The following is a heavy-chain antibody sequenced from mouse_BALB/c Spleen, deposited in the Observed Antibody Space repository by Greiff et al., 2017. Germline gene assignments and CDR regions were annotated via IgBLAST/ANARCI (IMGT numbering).Heavy chain of an antibody. CDR1: GFNIKDTY. Sequence: EVMLVESGAELVKPGASVKLSCTASGFNIKDTYMHWVKQRPEQGLEWIGRIDPANGNTKYDPKFQGKATITADTSSNTAYLQLSSLTSEDTAVYYCARGVVGYWYFDVWGAGTTVTVSS. CDR3: ARGVVGYWYFDV. D-gene: IGHD1-1*01. J-gene: IGHJ1*01. V-gene: IGHV14-3*02. CDR2: IDPANGNT.